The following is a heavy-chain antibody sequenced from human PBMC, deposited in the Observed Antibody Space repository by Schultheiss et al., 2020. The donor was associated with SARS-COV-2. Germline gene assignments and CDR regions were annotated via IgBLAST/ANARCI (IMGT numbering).Heavy chain of an antibody. J-gene: IGHJ5*02. Sequence: KVSCKGSAYSFTSYWIGWVRQMPGKGLEWMGIIYPGDSDTRYSPSFQGQVTISADKSISTAYLQWSSLKASDTAMYYCARSYSTSRGWFDPWGQGTLVTVSS. CDR1: AYSFTSYW. CDR3: ARSYSTSRGWFDP. V-gene: IGHV5-51*01. CDR2: IYPGDSDT. D-gene: IGHD6-6*01.